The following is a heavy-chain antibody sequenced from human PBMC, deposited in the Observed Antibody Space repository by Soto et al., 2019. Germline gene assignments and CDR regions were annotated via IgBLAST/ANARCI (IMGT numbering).Heavy chain of an antibody. CDR1: GVSMISYY. CDR2: IYYAGST. Sequence: QVRLQESGPGLVKPSETLSLTCTVSGVSMISYYWSWIRQPPGRGLEWIGFIYYAGSTKYNPSLNSRVTISVDTSKNQFSLTVTSVTAADTAVYYCARRIVATETFDYWGQGTLVTVSS. D-gene: IGHD5-12*01. J-gene: IGHJ4*02. CDR3: ARRIVATETFDY. V-gene: IGHV4-59*08.